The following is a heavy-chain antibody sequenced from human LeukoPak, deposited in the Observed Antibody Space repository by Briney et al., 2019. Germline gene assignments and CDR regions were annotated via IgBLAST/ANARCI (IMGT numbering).Heavy chain of an antibody. D-gene: IGHD4-17*01. J-gene: IGHJ5*02. CDR3: ARGDYEEFNWFDP. CDR2: IIPIFGTA. CDR1: GGTFSSYA. Sequence: SVKVSCKASGGTFSSYAISWVRQAPGQGLEGMGGIIPIFGTANYAQKFQGRVTITADKSTSTAYMELSSLRSEATAVYYCARGDYEEFNWFDPWGQGTLVTVSS. V-gene: IGHV1-69*06.